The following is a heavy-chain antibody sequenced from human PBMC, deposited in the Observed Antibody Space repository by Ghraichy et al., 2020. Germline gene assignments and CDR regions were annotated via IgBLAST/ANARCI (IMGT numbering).Heavy chain of an antibody. CDR1: GFSFSSSA. Sequence: GGSLRLSCAASGFSFSSSAMCWVRQAPGKGLEWGSAISVGGERTFYADSLKGRFTISRDNSKNTLFLQMNSVRAEDTAVYYCATWAYGSGRTYWGQGTLVTVSS. V-gene: IGHV3-23*01. CDR3: ATWAYGSGRTY. J-gene: IGHJ4*02. D-gene: IGHD3-10*01. CDR2: ISVGGERT.